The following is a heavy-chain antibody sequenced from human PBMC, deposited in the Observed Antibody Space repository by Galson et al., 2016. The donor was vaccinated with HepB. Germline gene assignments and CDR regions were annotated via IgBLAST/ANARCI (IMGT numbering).Heavy chain of an antibody. J-gene: IGHJ4*02. D-gene: IGHD1-26*01. CDR1: GYSFTNYW. CDR3: ARQGVGASGY. V-gene: IGHV5-10-1*01. CDR2: IDPTDSST. Sequence: QSGAEVKKPGESLRISCKGSGYSFTNYWITWVRQMPGKGLEWMGKIDPTDSSTNYSPSFQGHVTISADKSISTAYLPWSSLKASDTAMYYCARQGVGASGYWGQGTLVTVSS.